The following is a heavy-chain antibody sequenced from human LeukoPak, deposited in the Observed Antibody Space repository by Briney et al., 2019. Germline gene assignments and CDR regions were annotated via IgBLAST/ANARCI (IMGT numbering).Heavy chain of an antibody. CDR2: IIPIFGTA. Sequence: SVKVSCKASGGTFSSYAISWVRQAPGQGLEWMGGIIPIFGTANYAQKFQGRVTITTDESTSTAYMELSSLRSEDTAVYYCARGSYSGSYYYYYYMDVWGKGTTVTVSS. V-gene: IGHV1-69*05. D-gene: IGHD1-26*01. CDR1: GGTFSSYA. CDR3: ARGSYSGSYYYYYYMDV. J-gene: IGHJ6*03.